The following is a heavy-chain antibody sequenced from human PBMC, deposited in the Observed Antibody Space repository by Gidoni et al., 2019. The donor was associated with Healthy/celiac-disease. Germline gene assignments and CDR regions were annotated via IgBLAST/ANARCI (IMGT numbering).Heavy chain of an antibody. CDR1: GFTFDDSA. V-gene: IGHV3-9*01. CDR2: ISCHSGSI. J-gene: IGHJ4*02. D-gene: IGHD3-22*01. CDR3: ATQSRTYYYDSGGYLDYFDY. Sequence: EVQLVASGGGLVQPGRSLRLSCAASGFTFDDSAMPGVRQAPGKGLEWVSGISCHSGSIGYADSVKGRFTISRDNAKNSLYLQMHSLRAEDTALYYCATQSRTYYYDSGGYLDYFDYWGQVTLLTVSS.